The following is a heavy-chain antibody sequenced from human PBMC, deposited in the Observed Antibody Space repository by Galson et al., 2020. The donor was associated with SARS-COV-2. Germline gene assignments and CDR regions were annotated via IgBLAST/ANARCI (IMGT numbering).Heavy chain of an antibody. CDR1: GFTFKTYW. D-gene: IGHD3-22*01. Sequence: ALHGESLKISCAASGFTFKTYWMHWVRQAPGKGLVWVSHINGDGTKTKYADSVKGRFTISRDNAKNTLYLEMSSLRADDTAVYFCASFGEYKYDGSGFSPVDYWGQGTLVTVSS. J-gene: IGHJ4*02. CDR2: INGDGTKT. CDR3: ASFGEYKYDGSGFSPVDY. V-gene: IGHV3-74*01.